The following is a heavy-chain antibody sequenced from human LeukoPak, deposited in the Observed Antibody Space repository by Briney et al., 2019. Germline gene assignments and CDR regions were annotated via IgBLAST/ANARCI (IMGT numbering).Heavy chain of an antibody. D-gene: IGHD1-26*01. V-gene: IGHV4-59*01. CDR3: ARVGSYRFDY. CDR2: IYYSGST. Sequence: SENLSLTWTVSGDSISSYYWSWIRQPPGKGLEWIGYIYYSGSTNYNPSLKSRVTISVDTSKNQFSLKLSSVTAADTAVYYCARVGSYRFDYWGQGTLVTVSS. CDR1: GDSISSYY. J-gene: IGHJ4*02.